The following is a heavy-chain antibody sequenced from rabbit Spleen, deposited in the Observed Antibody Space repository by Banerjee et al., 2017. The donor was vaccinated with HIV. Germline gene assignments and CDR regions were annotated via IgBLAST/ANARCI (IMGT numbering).Heavy chain of an antibody. J-gene: IGHJ6*01. CDR1: GVSFSSSSY. D-gene: IGHD4-1*01. CDR3: ARDLAGVIGWNFCL. Sequence: QSLEESGGGLVQPGASLTLTCTASGVSFSSSSYMCWVRQAPGKGLEWIACIDIGSSGFTYSATWAKGRFTISKTSSTTVTLQMTSLTAADTATYFCARDLAGVIGWNFCLWGPGTLVTVS. V-gene: IGHV1S40*01. CDR2: IDIGSSGFT.